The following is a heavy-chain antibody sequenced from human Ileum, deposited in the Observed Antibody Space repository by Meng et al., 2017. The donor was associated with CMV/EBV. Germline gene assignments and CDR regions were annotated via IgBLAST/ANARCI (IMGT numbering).Heavy chain of an antibody. Sequence: QLQLRGPGPGMGKPSETLSLTCIVSGGSLSNNNYFWGWIRQPPGKGLEWIGSVFYSGNSYYNPSLKSRVTISVDTSKNQLSLKVNSVTAADTAVYYCARVRALITLFDYWGQGTLVTVSS. V-gene: IGHV4-39*07. CDR1: GGSLSNNNYF. J-gene: IGHJ4*02. CDR2: VFYSGNS. CDR3: ARVRALITLFDY. D-gene: IGHD1-14*01.